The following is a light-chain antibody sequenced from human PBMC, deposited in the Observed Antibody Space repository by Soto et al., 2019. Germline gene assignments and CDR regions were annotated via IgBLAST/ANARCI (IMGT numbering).Light chain of an antibody. V-gene: IGLV2-18*02. J-gene: IGLJ2*01. CDR3: SSYTSSSTFVV. CDR2: EVS. Sequence: QSALTQPPSVSGSPGQSVTISCTGTSSDVGSYNRVSWYQQPPGTAPKLMIYEVSNRPSGVPDRFSGSKSGNTASLTISGLQAEDEADYYCSSYTSSSTFVVFGVGTQLTVL. CDR1: SSDVGSYNR.